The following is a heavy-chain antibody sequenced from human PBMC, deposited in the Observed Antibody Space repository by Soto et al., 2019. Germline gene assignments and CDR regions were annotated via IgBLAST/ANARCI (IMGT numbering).Heavy chain of an antibody. D-gene: IGHD2-21*02. J-gene: IGHJ4*02. V-gene: IGHV4-59*08. Sequence: SETLSLTCTVSGGSISNYYWSWIRQPPGKELEWIGYVSYSGGTRYNPSLRSRITISLDTSRNRFSLKLSSVTATDTAVYYCATVLFSGGPSTAFDSWGQGTMVTVSS. CDR1: GGSISNYY. CDR2: VSYSGGT. CDR3: ATVLFSGGPSTAFDS.